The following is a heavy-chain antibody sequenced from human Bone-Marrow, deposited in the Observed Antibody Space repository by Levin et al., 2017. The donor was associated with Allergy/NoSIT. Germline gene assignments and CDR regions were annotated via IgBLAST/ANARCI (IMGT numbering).Heavy chain of an antibody. CDR2: ISGSGDYI. CDR3: ARDLTIWGDY. J-gene: IGHJ4*02. CDR1: GFTFSSYN. Sequence: PGGSLRLSCAASGFTFSSYNMNWVRQAPGKGLEWVSSISGSGDYIHYADSVRGRFAISRDNAKKFLYLQMDSLRVEDTAMYYCARDLTIWGDYWGQGVLVTVSA. D-gene: IGHD3-3*01. V-gene: IGHV3-21*01.